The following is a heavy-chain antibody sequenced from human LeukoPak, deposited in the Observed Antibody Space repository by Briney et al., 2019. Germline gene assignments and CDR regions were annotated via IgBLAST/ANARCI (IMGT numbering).Heavy chain of an antibody. CDR1: GFTLSTYW. D-gene: IGHD6-25*01. CDR3: ARDRGSSGRLGRFDN. J-gene: IGHJ4*02. CDR2: IKQDGSGK. Sequence: GGSLRLSCAASGFTLSTYWMTWVRQAPGKGLEWVANIKQDGSGKYYVDSVKGRFTISRDNAKKLLYSQMNSLRVEDTAVYYCARDRGSSGRLGRFDNWGQGTLVTVSP. V-gene: IGHV3-7*01.